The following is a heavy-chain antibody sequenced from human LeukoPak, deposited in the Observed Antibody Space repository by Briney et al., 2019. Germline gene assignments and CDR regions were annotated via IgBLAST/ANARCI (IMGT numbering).Heavy chain of an antibody. Sequence: GGSLRLSCAASGFTFSSYGMHWVRQAPGKGLEWVAVISYDGSNKYYADSVKGRFTISRDNSKNTLYLQMNSLRAEDTAVYYCAREQWLVRGGGYFDYWGQGTLVTVSS. D-gene: IGHD6-19*01. CDR1: GFTFSSYG. V-gene: IGHV3-30*03. CDR3: AREQWLVRGGGYFDY. J-gene: IGHJ4*02. CDR2: ISYDGSNK.